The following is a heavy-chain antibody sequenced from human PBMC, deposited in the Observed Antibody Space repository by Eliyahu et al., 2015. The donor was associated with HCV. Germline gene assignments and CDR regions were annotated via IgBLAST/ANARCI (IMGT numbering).Heavy chain of an antibody. CDR2: IYYRGST. J-gene: IGHJ5*02. V-gene: IGHV4-59*08. CDR3: ARTNLWFRELERPPNWFDP. D-gene: IGHD3-10*01. Sequence: QVQLQESGPGLVKPSETLSLTCTVXGGSISSYYWSWIRQPPGKGLEWIGYIYYRGSTHYNPSLKSRVTISVDTSKNQFSLKLSSVTAADTAVYYCARTNLWFRELERPPNWFDPWGQGTLVTVSS. CDR1: GGSISSYY.